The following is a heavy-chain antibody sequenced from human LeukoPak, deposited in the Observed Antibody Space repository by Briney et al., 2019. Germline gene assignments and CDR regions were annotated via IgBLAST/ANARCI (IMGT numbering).Heavy chain of an antibody. D-gene: IGHD1-26*01. CDR1: GYTFTSYG. CDR2: ISAYNGNT. CDR3: ARSPVIVGAALGTARFDP. Sequence: ASVKVSCKASGYTFTSYGISWVRQAPGQGLEWMGWISAYNGNTNYAQKLQGRVTMTSDTSTSTAYMELRSLRSDDTAVYYCARSPVIVGAALGTARFDPWGQGTLVTVSS. V-gene: IGHV1-18*01. J-gene: IGHJ5*02.